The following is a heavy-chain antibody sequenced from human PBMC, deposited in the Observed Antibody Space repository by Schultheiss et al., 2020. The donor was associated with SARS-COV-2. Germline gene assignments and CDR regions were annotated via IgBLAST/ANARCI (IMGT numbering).Heavy chain of an antibody. Sequence: GGSLRLSCKGSGYSFTSYWISWVRQMPGKGLEWMGRIDPSDSYTNYSPSFQGHVTISADKSISTAYVQWSSLKASDTAMYYCARLPYYYDSSDAFDIWGQGTMVTVSS. V-gene: IGHV5-10-1*01. CDR2: IDPSDSYT. D-gene: IGHD3-22*01. CDR1: GYSFTSYW. J-gene: IGHJ3*02. CDR3: ARLPYYYDSSDAFDI.